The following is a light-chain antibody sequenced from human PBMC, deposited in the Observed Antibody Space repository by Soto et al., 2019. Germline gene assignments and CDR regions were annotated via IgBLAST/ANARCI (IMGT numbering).Light chain of an antibody. CDR3: QHYNNWPGWA. V-gene: IGKV3-15*01. CDR2: DAS. Sequence: EIVMTQSPVTLSVSPGERVTLSCRASQSVSSNLAWYQQKPGQAPRLLIYDASTRATGIPARFGGSGSGTEFTLTISSLQSEDFAVYYCQHYNNWPGWAFGQGTKVE. CDR1: QSVSSN. J-gene: IGKJ1*01.